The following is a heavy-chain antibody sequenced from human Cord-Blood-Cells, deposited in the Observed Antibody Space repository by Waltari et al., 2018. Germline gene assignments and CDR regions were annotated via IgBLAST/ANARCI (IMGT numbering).Heavy chain of an antibody. CDR2: ISSSSSTI. CDR1: GLPSSTFT. CDR3: ARGRKGSTVTDY. J-gene: IGHJ4*02. Sequence: EVQLLELGGAWVKLGGSLGLPCAALGLPSSTFTMTWVPQAPGKGLEWVSYISSSSSTIYYADSVKGRFTISRDNAENSLYLQMNSLRDEDTAVYYCARGRKGSTVTDYWGQGTLVTVSS. V-gene: IGHV3-48*02. D-gene: IGHD4-17*01.